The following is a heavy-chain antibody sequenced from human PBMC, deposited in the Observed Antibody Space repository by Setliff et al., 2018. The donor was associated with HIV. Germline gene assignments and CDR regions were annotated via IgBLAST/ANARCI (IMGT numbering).Heavy chain of an antibody. Sequence: SETLSLTCIVSGGSISDYYWSWIRQPAGKGLEWIGRIYSTGSTTYNPSLKSRLTMSVDMSKNQVSLKLKSVTAADTAVYFCAGIDPGKFWSLDYWGRGTLVTVSS. CDR2: IYSTGST. CDR3: AGIDPGKFWSLDY. V-gene: IGHV4-4*07. J-gene: IGHJ4*02. CDR1: GGSISDYY. D-gene: IGHD1-1*01.